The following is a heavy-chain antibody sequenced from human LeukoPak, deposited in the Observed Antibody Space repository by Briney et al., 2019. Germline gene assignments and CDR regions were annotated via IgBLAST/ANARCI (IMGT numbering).Heavy chain of an antibody. CDR3: ARDGSFWELDY. J-gene: IGHJ4*02. Sequence: ASQTLSLTCTVSGGSISSGDYYWSWIRQPPGKGLEWIGYIYYSGSTYYNPSLKSRVTISVDTSKNQFSLKLSSVTAADTAVYYCARDGSFWELDYWGQGTLVTVSS. CDR1: GGSISSGDYY. D-gene: IGHD1-1*01. V-gene: IGHV4-30-4*08. CDR2: IYYSGST.